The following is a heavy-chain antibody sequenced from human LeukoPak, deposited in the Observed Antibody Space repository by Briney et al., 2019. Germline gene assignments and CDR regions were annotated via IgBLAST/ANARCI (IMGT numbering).Heavy chain of an antibody. CDR2: IYYSGST. D-gene: IGHD3-3*01. CDR1: GGSISSSSYY. J-gene: IGHJ4*02. CDR3: ARIHYDFWSGYYFFDY. V-gene: IGHV4-39*07. Sequence: SETLSLTCTVSGGSISSSSYYWGWIRQPPGKGLGWIGSIYYSGSTYYNPSLKSRVTISVDTSKNQFSLKLSSVTAADTAVYYCARIHYDFWSGYYFFDYWGQGTLVTVSS.